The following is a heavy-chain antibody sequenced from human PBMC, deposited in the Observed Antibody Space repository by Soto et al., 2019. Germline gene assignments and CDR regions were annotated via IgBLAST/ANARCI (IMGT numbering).Heavy chain of an antibody. J-gene: IGHJ5*02. CDR3: AGGPDGLHPLSNKWFDP. V-gene: IGHV3-7*01. CDR2: IKQDGIET. CDR1: GFFFSAYW. Sequence: GGSLRLSCAASGFFFSAYWISWVRHAPWKGLEWVASIKQDGIETHYLDSVKGRLTFSRDNAKKSLDLQMSSLRAEETAVYYCAGGPDGLHPLSNKWFDPWAQGVPVTDSS.